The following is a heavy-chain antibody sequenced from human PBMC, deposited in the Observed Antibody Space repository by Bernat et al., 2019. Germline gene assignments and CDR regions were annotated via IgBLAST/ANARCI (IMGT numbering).Heavy chain of an antibody. V-gene: IGHV3-15*01. CDR3: TTEGGGSSPYFDY. Sequence: EVQLVESGGGLVKPGGSLRLSCAASGFTFSNAWMSWVRQAPGKGLEWVGRIKSKTDGGTTDYAAPVKGRFTISRDDSKNTLYLQMNSLKTEDTAVYYCTTEGGGSSPYFDYWGQGTLVTVSS. J-gene: IGHJ4*02. CDR1: GFTFSNAW. CDR2: IKSKTDGGTT. D-gene: IGHD2-15*01.